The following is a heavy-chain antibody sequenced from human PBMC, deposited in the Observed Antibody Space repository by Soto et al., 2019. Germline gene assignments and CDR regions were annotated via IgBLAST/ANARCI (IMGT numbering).Heavy chain of an antibody. D-gene: IGHD5-18*01. CDR3: ARSTGYSCGRGWFAP. CDR2: IYYSGST. J-gene: IGHJ5*02. Sequence: QVQLQESGPGLVKPSQTLSLTCTVSGGSISSGGYYWSWIRQHPGKGLEWIGYIYYSGSTYYNPSRRSRVTRPVDTSKTHFSLKLSSVTAADTAVYYCARSTGYSCGRGWFAPWGQGTLVTVSS. CDR1: GGSISSGGYY. V-gene: IGHV4-31*03.